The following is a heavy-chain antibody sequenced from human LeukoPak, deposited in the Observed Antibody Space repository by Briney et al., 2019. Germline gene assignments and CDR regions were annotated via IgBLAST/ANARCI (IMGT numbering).Heavy chain of an antibody. Sequence: PGGSLRLSCVASAFSLTTHYMSGVRQAPGRGLEWVAIINPDGSEKSYVDSVKGRFTISRDNSDNLLYLNMNNLRAEDTALYYCARDPAYGALDIWGQGTVVTASS. CDR2: INPDGSEK. CDR3: ARDPAYGALDI. V-gene: IGHV3-7*01. D-gene: IGHD2-21*01. CDR1: AFSLTTHY. J-gene: IGHJ3*02.